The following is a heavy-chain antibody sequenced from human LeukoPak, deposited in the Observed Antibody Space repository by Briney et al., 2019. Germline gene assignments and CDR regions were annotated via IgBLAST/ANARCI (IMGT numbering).Heavy chain of an antibody. Sequence: ASVKVSCKASGYTFTSYDINWVRQATGQGLEWMGWMNPNSGNTGYAQKFQGRVTMTRNTSISTAYMELSSLRSEDTAVYYCARGPAVAVPLYYNMDVWGKGTTVTVSS. D-gene: IGHD6-19*01. J-gene: IGHJ6*03. CDR2: MNPNSGNT. V-gene: IGHV1-8*01. CDR3: ARGPAVAVPLYYNMDV. CDR1: GYTFTSYD.